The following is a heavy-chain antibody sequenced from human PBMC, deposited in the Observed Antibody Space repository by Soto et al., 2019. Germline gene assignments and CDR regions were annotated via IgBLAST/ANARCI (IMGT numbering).Heavy chain of an antibody. Sequence: SETLSLTCAVYGGSFSGYYWSWIRQPPGKGLEWIGEINHSGSTNYNPSLKSRVTISVDKSKNQFSLKLSSVTAADTAVYYCARGRGLRWFYYWGQGTLVTVSS. CDR3: ARGRGLRWFYY. J-gene: IGHJ4*02. CDR2: INHSGST. CDR1: GGSFSGYY. V-gene: IGHV4-34*01. D-gene: IGHD4-17*01.